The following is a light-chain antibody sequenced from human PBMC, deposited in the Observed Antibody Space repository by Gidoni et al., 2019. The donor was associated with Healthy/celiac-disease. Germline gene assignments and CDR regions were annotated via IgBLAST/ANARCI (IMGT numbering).Light chain of an antibody. Sequence: DIQMTQSPSTLSASVGDRVTITCRASQSISSWLAWYQQKPGKAPKLLIYKASSFESGVPSRFSGSGSGTEFTLTISSLQPDDFATYYCQQYNSWWTFGQGTKVEIK. CDR2: KAS. J-gene: IGKJ1*01. CDR1: QSISSW. V-gene: IGKV1-5*03. CDR3: QQYNSWWT.